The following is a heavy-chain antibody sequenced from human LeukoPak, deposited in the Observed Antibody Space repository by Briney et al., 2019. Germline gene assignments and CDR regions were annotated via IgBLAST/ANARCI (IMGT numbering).Heavy chain of an antibody. CDR3: AKGPFPRTTGYYMDV. J-gene: IGHJ6*03. CDR2: ISGSGGST. Sequence: GGSLRLSCAASGFTFSSYAMSWVRQAPGKGLEWVSAISGSGGSTYYADSVKGRFTIPRDNSKNTLYLQMNSLRAEDTAVYYCAKGPFPRTTGYYMDVWGKGTTVTVSS. D-gene: IGHD1-7*01. CDR1: GFTFSSYA. V-gene: IGHV3-23*01.